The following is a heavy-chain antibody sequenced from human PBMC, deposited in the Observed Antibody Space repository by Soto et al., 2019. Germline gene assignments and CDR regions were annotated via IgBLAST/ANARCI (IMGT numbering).Heavy chain of an antibody. D-gene: IGHD2-15*01. CDR3: AREGGGYCSGASCYPYYFDS. V-gene: IGHV1-3*01. J-gene: IGHJ4*02. CDR1: GYTFTTYA. CDR2: INAGNGNT. Sequence: QVQLVQSGAEVEKPGASVKVSCKASGYTFTTYAIHWVRQAPGQRLEWMGWINAGNGNTRHSQKVQGRVTITRDTSASAAFMELSSLRSEDTAVYYCAREGGGYCSGASCYPYYFDSWGQGTLVTVSS.